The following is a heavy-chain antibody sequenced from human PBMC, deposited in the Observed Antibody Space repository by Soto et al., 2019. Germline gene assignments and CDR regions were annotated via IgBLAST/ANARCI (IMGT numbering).Heavy chain of an antibody. CDR2: IIPIFGAT. D-gene: IGHD1-26*01. CDR1: GGTFSSYA. V-gene: IGHV1-69*06. Sequence: QVQLVQSGAEVKKPGSSVKVSCKASGGTFSSYAITWVRQAPGQGLDWMGEIIPIFGATNFAQRFQGRLTITADKSTTTAYMQLSSLPSEDTAVYYCASMGGSFLDSWGQGTLVIVSS. J-gene: IGHJ5*01. CDR3: ASMGGSFLDS.